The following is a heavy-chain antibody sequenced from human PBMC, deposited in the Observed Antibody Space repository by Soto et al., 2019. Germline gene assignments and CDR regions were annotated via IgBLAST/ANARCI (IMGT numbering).Heavy chain of an antibody. Sequence: GGSLKLSCAASRFTFCIYAMTWVRQAPGKGLEWVSAISGSGGSTYYADSVKGRFTISRDNSKNTLYLQMNSPRAEDTAVYYCAKDRVRFLERLPAGYAGIDYWGQGTLVTVSS. CDR1: RFTFCIYA. CDR3: AKDRVRFLERLPAGYAGIDY. CDR2: ISGSGGST. J-gene: IGHJ4*02. V-gene: IGHV3-23*01. D-gene: IGHD3-3*01.